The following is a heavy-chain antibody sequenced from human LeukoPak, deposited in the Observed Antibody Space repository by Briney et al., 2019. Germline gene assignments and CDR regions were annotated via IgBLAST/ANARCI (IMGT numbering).Heavy chain of an antibody. J-gene: IGHJ4*02. D-gene: IGHD4-17*01. V-gene: IGHV3-23*01. CDR1: EFAFGSYA. CDR3: AKDSAPYYGDYDY. Sequence: GGSLRLSCAASEFAFGSYAMTWVRQAPGKGPEWVAAISDSGDNTYYTESMRGRFTISRDNSKNTLYLQMNSLRAEDTAVYYCAKDSAPYYGDYDYWGQGTLVTVSS. CDR2: ISDSGDNT.